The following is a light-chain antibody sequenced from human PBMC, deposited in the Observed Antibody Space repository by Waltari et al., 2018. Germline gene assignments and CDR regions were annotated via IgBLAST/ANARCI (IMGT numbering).Light chain of an antibody. Sequence: QSVLTHPPSASGTPGQRVIISCSGSRSNIEFNPVSWYQQLPLTAPKLLIYTNNQRPSGVPDRFSGSKSDTSASLAISGLQSEDEADYFCAAWDDSLNGWVFGGGTKLIVL. CDR1: RSNIEFNP. J-gene: IGLJ3*02. V-gene: IGLV1-44*01. CDR2: TNN. CDR3: AAWDDSLNGWV.